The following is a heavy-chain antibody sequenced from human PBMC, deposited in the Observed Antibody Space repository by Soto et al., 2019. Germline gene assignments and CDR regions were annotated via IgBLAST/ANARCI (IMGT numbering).Heavy chain of an antibody. Sequence: QVQLVESGGGVVQPGRSLRLSCAASGFTFSSYGMHWFRQAPGKGLERVAVISYDGSNKYYADCVKGRFTISRDNSKNALYLQMNSLIAEDTAVYYYAKTYYYDSSGYCGMDVWGQGTTVTVS. V-gene: IGHV3-30*18. CDR2: ISYDGSNK. CDR3: AKTYYYDSSGYCGMDV. D-gene: IGHD3-22*01. CDR1: GFTFSSYG. J-gene: IGHJ6*02.